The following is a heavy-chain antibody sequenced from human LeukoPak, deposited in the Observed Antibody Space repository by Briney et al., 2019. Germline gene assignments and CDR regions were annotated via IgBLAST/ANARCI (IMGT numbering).Heavy chain of an antibody. Sequence: GGSLRLSCGASGFTFGTYWMHWVRQAPGKGLVWVSGINSDGGTTTYADSVKGRFTISRDNAKNTLYLQMNSLRAEDTAVYYCARSPTGSGWYYFDYWGQGTLVTVSS. J-gene: IGHJ4*02. V-gene: IGHV3-74*01. CDR3: ARSPTGSGWYYFDY. CDR1: GFTFGTYW. D-gene: IGHD6-19*01. CDR2: INSDGGTT.